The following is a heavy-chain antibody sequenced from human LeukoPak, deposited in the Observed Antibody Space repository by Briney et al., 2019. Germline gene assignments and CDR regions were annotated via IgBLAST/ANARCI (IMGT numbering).Heavy chain of an antibody. CDR1: GGTFSNYA. J-gene: IGHJ4*02. D-gene: IGHD3-3*01. CDR3: ARASTLSGYYDF. V-gene: IGHV1-69*13. CDR2: IIPIFGTA. Sequence: SVKFSCKASGGTFSNYAISWVRQAPEQGLEWMGGIIPIFGTANYAQKFQGRVTITADESTSTAYMELSSLRSEDTAVYYCARASTLSGYYDFWGQGTLVTVSS.